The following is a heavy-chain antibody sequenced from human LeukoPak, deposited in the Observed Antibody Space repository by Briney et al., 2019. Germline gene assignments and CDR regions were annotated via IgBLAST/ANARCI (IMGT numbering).Heavy chain of an antibody. V-gene: IGHV3-23*01. Sequence: GGSLRLSCAASGFSFNNYVMSWVRQAPGKGLEWVSAISGDGARTYYADSVKGRFTISKDNAKNTVYLQMNNLRAEDTAVYYCVSFYETYWGRGTLVTVSS. D-gene: IGHD2-2*01. CDR2: ISGDGART. J-gene: IGHJ4*02. CDR1: GFSFNNYV. CDR3: VSFYETY.